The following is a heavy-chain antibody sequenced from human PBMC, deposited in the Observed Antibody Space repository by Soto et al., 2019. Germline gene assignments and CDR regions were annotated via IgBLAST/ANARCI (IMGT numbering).Heavy chain of an antibody. J-gene: IGHJ4*02. Sequence: QVQLVQSGAEVKKPGPSVKVSCKASGGTFSSYAISWVRQAPGQGREWMGGIIPIFGTANYAQKVQGRVTSTADKSTSTAYMVLISLRSEDAAVYYCARGTGYFAYWGQGTLVPVSS. D-gene: IGHD6-6*01. CDR3: ARGTGYFAY. CDR2: IIPIFGTA. CDR1: GGTFSSYA. V-gene: IGHV1-69*06.